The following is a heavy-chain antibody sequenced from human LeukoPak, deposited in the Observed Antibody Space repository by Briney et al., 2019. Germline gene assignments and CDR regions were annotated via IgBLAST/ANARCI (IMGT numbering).Heavy chain of an antibody. CDR3: ARHGSIATGAFTY. CDR1: GGSISRSSYY. J-gene: IGHJ4*02. V-gene: IGHV4-39*01. CDR2: NSGST. Sequence: SETLSLTCSVSGGSISRSSYYWGWTRQPPGKGLEWIGSNSGSTYYNPSLKSRVTISVDTSRNQFSLKLGSVTAADTAVYYCARHGSIATGAFTYWGQGTLVTVSS. D-gene: IGHD6-13*01.